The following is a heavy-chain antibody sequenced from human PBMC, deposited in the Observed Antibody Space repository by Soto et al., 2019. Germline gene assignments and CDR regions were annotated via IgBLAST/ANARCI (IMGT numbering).Heavy chain of an antibody. CDR2: INPNSGGT. D-gene: IGHD6-13*01. V-gene: IGHV1-2*04. CDR1: GYTFTGYY. CDR3: ARYSSSWSAEQFDY. Sequence: QVQLVQSGAEVKKPGASVKVSCKASGYTFTGYYMHWVRQAPGQGLEWMGWINPNSGGTNYAQKFQGWVTMTRDTSISTASMELSRLRSDDTAVYYCARYSSSWSAEQFDYWGQGTLVTVSS. J-gene: IGHJ4*02.